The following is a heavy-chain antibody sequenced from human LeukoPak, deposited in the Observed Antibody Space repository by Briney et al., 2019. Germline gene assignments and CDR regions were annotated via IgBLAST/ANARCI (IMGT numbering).Heavy chain of an antibody. Sequence: GGSLRLSCAASGFTFSSYGMHWVRQAPGKGLEWVAVIWYDGSNKYYADSVKGRFTISRDNAKNSLYLQMNSLRAEDTAVYYCARDRIVGATWRSFDYWGQGTLVTVSS. D-gene: IGHD1-26*01. V-gene: IGHV3-33*01. CDR3: ARDRIVGATWRSFDY. J-gene: IGHJ4*02. CDR1: GFTFSSYG. CDR2: IWYDGSNK.